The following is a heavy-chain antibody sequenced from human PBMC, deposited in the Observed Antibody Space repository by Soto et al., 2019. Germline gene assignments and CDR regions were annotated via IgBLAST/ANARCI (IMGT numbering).Heavy chain of an antibody. CDR1: RFTFSSYA. Sequence: GGSLRLSWAASRFTFSSYAMSWVRQAPGKGLEWVSAISGSGGSTYYADSVKGRFTISRDNSKNTLYLQMNSLRAEDTAVYYCAKDIVSSGWYDFHYWGQGTLVTVSS. CDR2: ISGSGGST. J-gene: IGHJ4*02. D-gene: IGHD6-19*01. V-gene: IGHV3-23*01. CDR3: AKDIVSSGWYDFHY.